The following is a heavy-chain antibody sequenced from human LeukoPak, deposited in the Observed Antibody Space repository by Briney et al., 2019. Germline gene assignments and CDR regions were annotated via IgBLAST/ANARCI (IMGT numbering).Heavy chain of an antibody. V-gene: IGHV3-23*01. CDR3: ARAAMPGPLNWFDP. CDR1: GFTFSNYA. J-gene: IGHJ5*02. Sequence: GGSLRLSCAASGFTFSNYAMTWVRQAPGKGLEWVSGINAIGGSTYYADPVKGRFTISKDNSKNTLYLQMNSLGAEDTAVYYCARAAMPGPLNWFDPWGQGTLVTVSS. CDR2: INAIGGST. D-gene: IGHD2-2*01.